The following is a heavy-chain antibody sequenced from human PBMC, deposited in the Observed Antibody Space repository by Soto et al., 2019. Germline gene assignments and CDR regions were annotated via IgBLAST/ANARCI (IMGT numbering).Heavy chain of an antibody. J-gene: IGHJ4*02. CDR1: GFTFSSYW. V-gene: IGHV3-7*01. CDR3: ARDTSPRRADC. Sequence: EVQVVESGGGLVQPGGSLRLSCAASGFTFSSYWMSWFRQAPGKGLEWVANIKQDGSDKYYVDSVKGRFTVSRDNAKNSLYLQMNSLRADDTAVYYCARDTSPRRADCWGQGTLVTVSS. CDR2: IKQDGSDK. D-gene: IGHD2-2*01.